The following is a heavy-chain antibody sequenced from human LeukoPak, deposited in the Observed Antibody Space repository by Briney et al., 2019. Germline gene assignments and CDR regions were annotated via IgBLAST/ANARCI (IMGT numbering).Heavy chain of an antibody. J-gene: IGHJ3*02. Sequence: ASVNVSCKASGYTFTSYYMHWVRQAPGQGLEWMGIINPSGGSTSYAQKFQGRVTMTRDMSTSTVYMELSSLRSEDTAVYYCARGPYYDILTGRTVEAFDIWGQGTMVTVSS. V-gene: IGHV1-46*01. D-gene: IGHD3-9*01. CDR1: GYTFTSYY. CDR2: INPSGGST. CDR3: ARGPYYDILTGRTVEAFDI.